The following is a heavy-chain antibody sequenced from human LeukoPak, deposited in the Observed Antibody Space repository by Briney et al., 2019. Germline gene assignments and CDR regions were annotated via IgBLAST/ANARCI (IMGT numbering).Heavy chain of an antibody. CDR2: ISAYNGNT. Sequence: ASVKVSCKASGYTFTSYGISWVRQAPGQGLEWMGWISAYNGNTNYAQKLQGRVTMTTDTSTSTAYMELRSLRSDDTAVYYCARDMGGDTYYDFWSGYRISFDYWGQGTLVTVSS. V-gene: IGHV1-18*01. D-gene: IGHD3-3*01. CDR3: ARDMGGDTYYDFWSGYRISFDY. CDR1: GYTFTSYG. J-gene: IGHJ4*02.